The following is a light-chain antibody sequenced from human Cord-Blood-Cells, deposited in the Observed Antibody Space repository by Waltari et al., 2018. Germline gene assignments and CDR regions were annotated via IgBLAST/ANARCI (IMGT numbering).Light chain of an antibody. V-gene: IGKV3-11*01. J-gene: IGKJ1*01. Sequence: EIVLTQSPATLSLSQGDRATLSCRASQSVSSYLAWYQQKPGQAPRLLIYDASNRATGIPARFSGSGSGTDFTLTISSLEPEDFAVYYCQQRSNWPRTFGQGTKVEIK. CDR2: DAS. CDR1: QSVSSY. CDR3: QQRSNWPRT.